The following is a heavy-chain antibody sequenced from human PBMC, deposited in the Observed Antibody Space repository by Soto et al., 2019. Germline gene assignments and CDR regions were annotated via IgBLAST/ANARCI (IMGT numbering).Heavy chain of an antibody. CDR3: AKYSSSWYGNYYYGMDV. J-gene: IGHJ6*02. D-gene: IGHD6-13*01. V-gene: IGHV1-69*13. CDR1: GGTFSSYA. Sequence: SVKVSCKASGGTFSSYAISWVRQAPGQGLEWMGGIIPIFGTANYAQKFQGRVTITADESTSTAYMELSSLRSEDTAVYYCAKYSSSWYGNYYYGMDVWGQGPTVTVYS. CDR2: IIPIFGTA.